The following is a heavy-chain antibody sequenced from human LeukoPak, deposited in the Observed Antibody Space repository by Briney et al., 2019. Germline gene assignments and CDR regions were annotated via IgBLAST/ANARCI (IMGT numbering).Heavy chain of an antibody. Sequence: PGGSLRLSCAASGFTFSSYAMHWVRQAPGKGLEWVAVISYDGSNKYYADSVKGRFTISRDNSKNTLYLQMNSLRAEDTAVYYCARDPSTMVAHDYWGQGTLVTVSS. D-gene: IGHD4/OR15-4a*01. J-gene: IGHJ4*02. CDR1: GFTFSSYA. CDR3: ARDPSTMVAHDY. CDR2: ISYDGSNK. V-gene: IGHV3-30*04.